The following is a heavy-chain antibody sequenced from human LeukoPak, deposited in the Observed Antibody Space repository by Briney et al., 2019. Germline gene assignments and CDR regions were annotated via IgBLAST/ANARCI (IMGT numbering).Heavy chain of an antibody. J-gene: IGHJ6*02. D-gene: IGHD6-19*01. V-gene: IGHV3-66*01. Sequence: GGSLRLSCAASGFTVSSNYMSWVRQAPGKGLEWVSVIYSGGSTHYADSVKGRFTISRDNSKNTLYLQMNSLRAEDTAVYYCARDTHSSGWPTYGMDVWGQGTTVTVSS. CDR2: IYSGGST. CDR1: GFTVSSNY. CDR3: ARDTHSSGWPTYGMDV.